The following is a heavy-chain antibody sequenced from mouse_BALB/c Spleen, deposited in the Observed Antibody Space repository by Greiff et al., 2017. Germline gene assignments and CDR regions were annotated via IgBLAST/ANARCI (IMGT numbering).Heavy chain of an antibody. J-gene: IGHJ2*01. CDR2: ISYSGST. CDR3: ARGCPIYYDSSFDY. V-gene: IGHV3-2*02. CDR1: GYSITSDYA. D-gene: IGHD2-4*01. Sequence: DVKLQESGPGLVKPSQSLSLTCTVTGYSITSDYAWNWIRQFPGNKLEWMGYISYSGSTSYNPSLKSRSSITRDTSKNQFFLQLNSVTTEDTATYYCARGCPIYYDSSFDYWGQGTTLTVSS.